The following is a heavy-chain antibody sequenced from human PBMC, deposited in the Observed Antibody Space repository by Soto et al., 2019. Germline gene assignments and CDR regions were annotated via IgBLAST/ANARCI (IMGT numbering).Heavy chain of an antibody. CDR1: GYTFTSYY. Sequence: ASVKVSCKASGYTFTSYYMHWVRPAPGQGLEWMGIINPSGGSTSYAQKFQGRVTMTRDTSTSTVYMELSSLRSEDTAVYYCARVYSSGWYLDYWGQGTPVTVSS. J-gene: IGHJ4*02. CDR2: INPSGGST. CDR3: ARVYSSGWYLDY. D-gene: IGHD6-19*01. V-gene: IGHV1-46*01.